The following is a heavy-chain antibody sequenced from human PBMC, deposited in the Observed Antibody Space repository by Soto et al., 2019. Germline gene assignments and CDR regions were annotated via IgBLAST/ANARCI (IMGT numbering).Heavy chain of an antibody. V-gene: IGHV1-8*01. CDR3: ARGIKYGAYSRWFDP. Sequence: QVQLVQSGAEVKKPGASVKVSCKASGYTFTSYDINWVRQATGQGLEYLGWMNPNSGNTAYVQKFQGRVTMTWDTSITKAYMDMSSLRSEDTAVYFCARGIKYGAYSRWFDPWGQGTLVTVSS. CDR1: GYTFTSYD. CDR2: MNPNSGNT. J-gene: IGHJ5*02. D-gene: IGHD4-17*01.